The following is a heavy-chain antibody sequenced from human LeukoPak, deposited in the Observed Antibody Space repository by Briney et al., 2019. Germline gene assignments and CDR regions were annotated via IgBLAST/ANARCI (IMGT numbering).Heavy chain of an antibody. V-gene: IGHV4-34*01. Sequence: SETVSLPCAVYGGSFSGYYWSWIRQPPGKRLEWIGEINHSGSTNYNPSLKSRVTISVDTSKNQFSLQLSSVTAADTAVYYCERGLPVTRTESHYYYMEVWGKGTTVTVSS. D-gene: IGHD4-17*01. CDR1: GGSFSGYY. CDR3: ERGLPVTRTESHYYYMEV. J-gene: IGHJ6*03. CDR2: INHSGST.